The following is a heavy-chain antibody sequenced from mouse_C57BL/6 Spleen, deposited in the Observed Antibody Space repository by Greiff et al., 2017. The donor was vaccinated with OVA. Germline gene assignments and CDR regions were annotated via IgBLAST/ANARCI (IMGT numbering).Heavy chain of an antibody. CDR2: IDPETGGT. Sequence: VQLQQSGAELVRPGASVTLSCKASGYTFTDYEMHWVKQTPVHGLEWIGAIDPETGGTAYNPKFKGKAILTADKSSSTAYMELRSLTSDDSAVYYCTRGPHYYGSSPYYFDYWGQGTTLTVSS. D-gene: IGHD1-1*01. CDR1: GYTFTDYE. CDR3: TRGPHYYGSSPYYFDY. V-gene: IGHV1-15*01. J-gene: IGHJ2*01.